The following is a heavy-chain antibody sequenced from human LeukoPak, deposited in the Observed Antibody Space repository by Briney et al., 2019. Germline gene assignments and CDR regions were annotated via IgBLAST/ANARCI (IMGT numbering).Heavy chain of an antibody. CDR3: ARSTVTLFGGKDWFDS. J-gene: IGHJ5*01. Sequence: SETLSLTCTVSGGSISSYYWSWIRQPPGKGLEWIGYIYYSGSTNYNPSLKSRVTISVDTSKNQFSLKLSSVTAADTAVYYCARSTVTLFGGKDWFDSWGQGTLVTVSS. CDR2: IYYSGST. D-gene: IGHD4-17*01. V-gene: IGHV4-59*01. CDR1: GGSISSYY.